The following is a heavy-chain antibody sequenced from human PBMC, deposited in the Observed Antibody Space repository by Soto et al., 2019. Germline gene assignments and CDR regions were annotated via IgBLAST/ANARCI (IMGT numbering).Heavy chain of an antibody. D-gene: IGHD5-12*01. CDR1: GGTFSSYA. CDR2: IIPIFGTA. CDR3: ATAGGYDRLGLLYYYYGMDV. J-gene: IGHJ6*02. Sequence: WASVKVSCKASGGTFSSYAISWVRQAPGQGLEWMGGIIPIFGTANYAQKFQGRVTITADESTSTAYMELSSLRSEDTAVYYCATAGGYDRLGLLYYYYGMDVWGQGTTVTVSS. V-gene: IGHV1-69*13.